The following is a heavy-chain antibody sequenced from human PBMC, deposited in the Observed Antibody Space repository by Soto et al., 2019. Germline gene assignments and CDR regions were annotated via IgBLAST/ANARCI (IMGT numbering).Heavy chain of an antibody. CDR2: INAGNGNT. CDR1: GYTFTSYA. Sequence: ASVKVSCKASGYTFTSYAMHWVRQAPGQRLEWMGWINAGNGNTKYSQKFQGRVTITRDTSASTAYMELSSLRSEDTAVYYCARAGGSSGDYGINYFDYWGQGTLVTVSS. D-gene: IGHD4-17*01. V-gene: IGHV1-3*01. J-gene: IGHJ4*02. CDR3: ARAGGSSGDYGINYFDY.